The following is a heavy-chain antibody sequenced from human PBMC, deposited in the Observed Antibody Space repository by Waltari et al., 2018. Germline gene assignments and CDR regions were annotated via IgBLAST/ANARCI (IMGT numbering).Heavy chain of an antibody. D-gene: IGHD3-3*01. CDR1: GGSISSYY. V-gene: IGHV4-4*07. CDR3: ARGVYDFWRDAFDI. CDR2: IYTSGST. Sequence: QVQLQESGPGLVKPSETLSLTCTVSGGSISSYYWSLIRQPAGKGLEWIGRIYTSGSTNYNPSRKSRVTMSVDTSKNQFSLKLSSVTAADTAVYYCARGVYDFWRDAFDIWGQGTMVTVSS. J-gene: IGHJ3*02.